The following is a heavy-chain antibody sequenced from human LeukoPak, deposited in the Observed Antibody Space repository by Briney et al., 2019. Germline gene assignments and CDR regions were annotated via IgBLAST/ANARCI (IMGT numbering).Heavy chain of an antibody. CDR1: GYSISSGYY. Sequence: SETLSLTCAVAGYSISSGYYWGRIRQPPGKGLEWIGSIYQSGSTFYNPSLKSRVTISVDTSKNQFSLKLTSVTAADTAVYYCVRQDYLDSSGYPYYFDYWGQGTLVTASS. CDR2: IYQSGST. J-gene: IGHJ4*02. CDR3: VRQDYLDSSGYPYYFDY. V-gene: IGHV4-38-2*01. D-gene: IGHD3-22*01.